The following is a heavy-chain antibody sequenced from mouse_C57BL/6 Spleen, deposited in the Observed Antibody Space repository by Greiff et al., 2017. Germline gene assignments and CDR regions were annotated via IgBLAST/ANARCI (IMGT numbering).Heavy chain of an antibody. CDR1: GFTFSDYG. V-gene: IGHV5-17*01. CDR2: ISSGSSTI. D-gene: IGHD1-1*01. J-gene: IGHJ1*03. Sequence: VQLKESGGGLVKPGGSLKLSCAASGFTFSDYGMHWVRQAPEKGLEWVAYISSGSSTIYYADTVKGRFTISRDNAKNTLFLQMTSLRSEDTAMYYCARPDYGSSYGYWYFDVWGTGTTVTVSS. CDR3: ARPDYGSSYGYWYFDV.